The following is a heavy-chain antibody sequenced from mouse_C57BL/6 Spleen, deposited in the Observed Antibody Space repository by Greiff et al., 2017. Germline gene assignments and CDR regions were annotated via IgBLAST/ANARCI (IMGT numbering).Heavy chain of an antibody. Sequence: EVKLQESGGGLVQPKGSLKLSCAASGFTFNTYAMHWVRQAPGKGLEWVARIRSKSSNYATYYADSVKDRFTISRDDSQSMLYLQMNNLKTEDTAMYYCVRDSWAYYSKDYAMDYWGQGTSVTVSS. J-gene: IGHJ4*01. CDR3: VRDSWAYYSKDYAMDY. CDR1: GFTFNTYA. V-gene: IGHV10-3*01. D-gene: IGHD2-5*01. CDR2: IRSKSSNYAT.